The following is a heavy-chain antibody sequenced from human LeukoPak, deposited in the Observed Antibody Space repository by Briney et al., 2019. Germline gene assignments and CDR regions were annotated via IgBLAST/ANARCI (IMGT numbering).Heavy chain of an antibody. V-gene: IGHV4-59*01. J-gene: IGHJ4*02. D-gene: IGHD3-3*01. CDR2: IYYSGST. Sequence: PSETLSLTCTVSGGPISSYYWSWIRQPPGKGLEWIGYIYYSGSTNYNPSLKSRVTISVDTSKNQFSLKLSSVTAADTAVYYCARGYYDFWSGYFDYWGQGTLVTVSS. CDR3: ARGYYDFWSGYFDY. CDR1: GGPISSYY.